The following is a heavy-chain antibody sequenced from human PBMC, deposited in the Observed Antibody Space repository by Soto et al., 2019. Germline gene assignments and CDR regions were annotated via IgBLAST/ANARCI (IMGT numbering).Heavy chain of an antibody. CDR2: IIPMFGTA. V-gene: IGHV1-69*01. D-gene: IGHD3-9*01. J-gene: IGHJ4*02. CDR3: ARGWSYDILTAYSY. CDR1: GGTFNSYA. Sequence: QVQLVQSGAEVKKPGSSVKVSCKASGGTFNSYAISWVRQAPGQGLEWMGGIIPMFGTANYAQKFKGRVTITADESTSTGYMELSSLSSADTTVYYCARGWSYDILTAYSYWGQGTLVTVSS.